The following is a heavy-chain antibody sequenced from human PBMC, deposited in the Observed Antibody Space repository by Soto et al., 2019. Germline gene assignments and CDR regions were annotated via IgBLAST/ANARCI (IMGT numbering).Heavy chain of an antibody. CDR1: GLTISSYS. V-gene: IGHV3-48*01. CDR2: ISSSSSTI. J-gene: IGHJ6*01. CDR3: AFGEESRSYYYGMDV. Sequence: EVQRVESGGGLVQRGGSLRLSCAASGLTISSYSMNWVRQAPGKGLEWVSYISSSSSTIYYADSVKGRFTISRDNAKNSLYLQMNSLRAEDTAVYYCAFGEESRSYYYGMDVW. D-gene: IGHD3-10*01.